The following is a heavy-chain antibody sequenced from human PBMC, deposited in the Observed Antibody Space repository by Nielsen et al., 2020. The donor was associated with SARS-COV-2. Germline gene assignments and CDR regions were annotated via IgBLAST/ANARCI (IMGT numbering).Heavy chain of an antibody. V-gene: IGHV3-74*01. J-gene: IGHJ4*02. CDR1: GFTLSTYW. CDR2: INGDGSST. Sequence: GESLKISCAASGFTLSTYWMHWVRQAPGKGLVWVSRINGDGSSTGYADSVKGRFTISRDNAKNTLFLQMNNLRDDDTAVYYCVRDVRSSGWYYFDYWGQGALVTVSS. D-gene: IGHD6-19*01. CDR3: VRDVRSSGWYYFDY.